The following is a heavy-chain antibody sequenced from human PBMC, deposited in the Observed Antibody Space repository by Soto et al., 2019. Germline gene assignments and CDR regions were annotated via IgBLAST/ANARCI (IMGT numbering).Heavy chain of an antibody. Sequence: QVQLVQSGAEVKKPGSSVKVSCKASGGTFSSYAISWVRQAPGQGLEWMGGIIPIFGTANYAHKFQVRVTITADKSTITAYMELSSLRSEDTAVYYCAGLRGTRYLDWLRIDYWGQGTLVTVSS. V-gene: IGHV1-69*06. D-gene: IGHD3-9*01. CDR2: IIPIFGTA. CDR3: AGLRGTRYLDWLRIDY. J-gene: IGHJ4*02. CDR1: GGTFSSYA.